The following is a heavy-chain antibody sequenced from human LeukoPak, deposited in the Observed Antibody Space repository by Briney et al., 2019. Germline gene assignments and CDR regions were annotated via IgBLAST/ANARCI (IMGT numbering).Heavy chain of an antibody. CDR3: ARVDRCSSTSCYRAYYGMDV. D-gene: IGHD2-2*01. CDR1: GGSISSYY. Sequence: PSETLSLTCTVSGGSISSYYWSWIRQPPGKGLECIGYIYYSGSTNYNPSLKSRVTISVDTSKNQFPLKLSSVTAANTAVYYCARVDRCSSTSCYRAYYGMDVWGQGTTVTVSS. CDR2: IYYSGST. J-gene: IGHJ6*02. V-gene: IGHV4-59*01.